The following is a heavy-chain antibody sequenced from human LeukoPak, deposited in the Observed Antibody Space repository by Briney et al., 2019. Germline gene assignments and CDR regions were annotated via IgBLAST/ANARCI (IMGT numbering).Heavy chain of an antibody. Sequence: PGGSLRLSCTTSGYTFRDYGKHWVRQSPGKGLEGVAVIWYDGSKTYYTDSVKGRFTVSRDNSKNTLSLQMNSLRPEDTAVYYCVKDSGGYYFDYWGRGTLVTVSS. V-gene: IGHV3-33*06. CDR3: VKDSGGYYFDY. D-gene: IGHD3-22*01. CDR1: GYTFRDYG. CDR2: IWYDGSKT. J-gene: IGHJ4*02.